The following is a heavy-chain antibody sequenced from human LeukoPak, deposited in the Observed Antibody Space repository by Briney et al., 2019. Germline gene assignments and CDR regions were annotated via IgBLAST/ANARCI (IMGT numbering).Heavy chain of an antibody. V-gene: IGHV3-74*01. CDR3: GRDLGGRSGY. Sequence: GGSLRLSCAVSGFTFRTYWMHWVCQVPGEGLVRVSRINEDGSITNYADSVKGRFSISRDNAKNTLYLQMNSLRAEDTAVYYCGRDLGGRSGYWGQGTLVTVSS. CDR1: GFTFRTYW. D-gene: IGHD1-26*01. J-gene: IGHJ4*02. CDR2: INEDGSIT.